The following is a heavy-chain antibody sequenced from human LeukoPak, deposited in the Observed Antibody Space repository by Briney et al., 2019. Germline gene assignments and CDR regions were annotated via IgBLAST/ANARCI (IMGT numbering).Heavy chain of an antibody. D-gene: IGHD2-15*01. CDR3: ARVYVSGYCSHENCNWYAMDV. Sequence: GGSLRLSCAASGFTFGSYWMHWVRQIPGEGLVWVARISNVGGRVYHVDSVKGRFTISRDNAKKTLYLQMNSLRVEDTAVYYCARVYVSGYCSHENCNWYAMDVWGHGTPVTVSS. CDR2: ISNVGGRV. V-gene: IGHV3-74*01. CDR1: GFTFGSYW. J-gene: IGHJ6*02.